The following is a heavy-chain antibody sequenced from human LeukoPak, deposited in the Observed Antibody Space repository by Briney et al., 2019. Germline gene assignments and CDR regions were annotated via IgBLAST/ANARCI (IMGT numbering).Heavy chain of an antibody. Sequence: PGGSLRLSCAASGFTFSSYAMHWVRQAPGKGLEWVAVISYDGSNKYYADSVKGRFTISRDNSKNTLYLQMNSLRAEDTAVYYCARDGSGETHMFLCYFDYWGQGTLVTVSS. CDR2: ISYDGSNK. CDR3: ARDGSGETHMFLCYFDY. V-gene: IGHV3-30-3*01. J-gene: IGHJ4*02. CDR1: GFTFSSYA. D-gene: IGHD3-3*01.